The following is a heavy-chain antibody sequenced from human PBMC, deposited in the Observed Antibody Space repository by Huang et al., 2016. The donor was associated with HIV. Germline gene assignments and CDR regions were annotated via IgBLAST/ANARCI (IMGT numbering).Heavy chain of an antibody. V-gene: IGHV3-7*01. CDR1: DFDFSSYW. Sequence: EVQLVESGGGLVQPGGSLRLSCAASDFDFSSYWIVWFRQVAGKGLEWVASIREDSGQKDYLDSVKGRFIISRDNPKKSLYLQMNNLRAEDAAVYYCARDPFIKAFDIWGKGTLVTVSS. CDR2: IREDSGQK. J-gene: IGHJ3*02. CDR3: ARDPFIKAFDI.